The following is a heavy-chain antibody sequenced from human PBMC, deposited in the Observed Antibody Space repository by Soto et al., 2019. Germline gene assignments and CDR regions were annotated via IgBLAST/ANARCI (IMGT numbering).Heavy chain of an antibody. J-gene: IGHJ4*02. CDR1: GFTFSSYG. CDR2: ISYDGSNK. CDR3: AKDALLACPDY. V-gene: IGHV3-30*18. D-gene: IGHD1-26*01. Sequence: QVQLVESGGGVVQPGRSLRLSCAASGFTFSSYGMHWVRLAPGKGLEWVAVISYDGSNKYYADSVKGRFTISRDNSKNTLYLQMNSLRAEDTAVYYCAKDALLACPDYWGQGTLVTVSS.